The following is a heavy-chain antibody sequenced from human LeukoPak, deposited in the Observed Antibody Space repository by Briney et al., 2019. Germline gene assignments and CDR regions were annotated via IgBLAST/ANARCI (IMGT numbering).Heavy chain of an antibody. D-gene: IGHD6-13*01. CDR3: ARDGYRVAAAGPSAGIVDY. CDR2: IYSGGST. CDR1: GFTVSSNY. V-gene: IGHV3-66*02. Sequence: PGGSLRLSCAASGFTVSSNYMSWVRQAPGKGLEWVSVIYSGGSTYYADSVKGRFTISRDNSKNTLYLQMNSLRAEDTAVYYCARDGYRVAAAGPSAGIVDYWGQGTLVTVSS. J-gene: IGHJ4*02.